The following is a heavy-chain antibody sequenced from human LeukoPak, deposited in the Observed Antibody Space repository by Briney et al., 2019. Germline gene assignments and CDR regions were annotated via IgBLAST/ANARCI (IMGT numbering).Heavy chain of an antibody. CDR2: ISYDGSNK. D-gene: IGHD5-24*01. CDR1: GFTFSSYG. V-gene: IGHV3-30*03. Sequence: GGSLRLSCAASGFTFSSYGMHWVRQAPGKGLEWVAVISYDGSNKYYADSVKGRFTISRDNSKNTLYLQMNGLRAEDTAVYYCASTPSGRWLQFRYWGQGTLVTVSS. J-gene: IGHJ4*02. CDR3: ASTPSGRWLQFRY.